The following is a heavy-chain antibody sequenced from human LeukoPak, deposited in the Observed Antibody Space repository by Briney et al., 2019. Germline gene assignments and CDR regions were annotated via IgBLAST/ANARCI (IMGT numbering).Heavy chain of an antibody. D-gene: IGHD6-19*01. CDR1: GGSISSYY. V-gene: IGHV4-59*13. Sequence: SETLSLTCTVSGGSISSYYWSWIRQHPGKGLEWIGYIQNRGSTNYNPSLKSRVTLSVDTSKNQFSLKLTSVTAADTAVYYCARDRPGIAVAGDAFDIWGQGTMVNFSS. CDR3: ARDRPGIAVAGDAFDI. J-gene: IGHJ3*02. CDR2: IQNRGST.